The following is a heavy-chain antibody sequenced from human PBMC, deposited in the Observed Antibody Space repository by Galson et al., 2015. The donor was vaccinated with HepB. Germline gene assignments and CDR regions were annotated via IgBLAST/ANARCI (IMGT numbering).Heavy chain of an antibody. J-gene: IGHJ3*02. V-gene: IGHV3-23*01. CDR3: AKDSLRDYYTSGTLWAFDI. D-gene: IGHD3-10*01. Sequence: SLRLSCAASGFGFINYAMSWVRRAPGKGLEWVSSIGSSGGSTFYADSVKGRFTISRDNSKNTVFLQLNSLRADDTAIYYCAKDSLRDYYTSGTLWAFDIWGQGTMVTVSS. CDR2: IGSSGGST. CDR1: GFGFINYA.